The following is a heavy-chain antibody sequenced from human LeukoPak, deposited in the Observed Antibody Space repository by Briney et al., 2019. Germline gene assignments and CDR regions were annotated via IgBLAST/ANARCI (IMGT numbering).Heavy chain of an antibody. CDR2: IYYSGGT. CDR3: ARDRASGSYYLRYFDY. CDR1: GGSISSGGYS. Sequence: PSQTLSLTCAVSGGSISSGGYSWSWIRQHPGKGLEWIGYIYYSGGTYYNPSLKSRVTISVDTSKNQFSLKLSSVTAADTAVYYCARDRASGSYYLRYFDYWGQGTLVTVSP. V-gene: IGHV4-31*11. D-gene: IGHD1-26*01. J-gene: IGHJ4*02.